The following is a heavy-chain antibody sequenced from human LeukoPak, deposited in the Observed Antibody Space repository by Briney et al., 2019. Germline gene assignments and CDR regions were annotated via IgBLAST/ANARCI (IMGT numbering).Heavy chain of an antibody. V-gene: IGHV1-18*01. D-gene: IGHD4-17*01. CDR1: GYTFTSYG. CDR2: ISAYNGNT. CDR3: ARGPTVTTYGEVYYFDY. Sequence: ASVKVSCKASGYTFTSYGISWVRQAPGQGLEWMGWISAYNGNTNYAQKLQGRVTMTTDTSTSTAYMELRSLRSDDTAVYYCARGPTVTTYGEVYYFDYWGQGTLVTVSS. J-gene: IGHJ4*02.